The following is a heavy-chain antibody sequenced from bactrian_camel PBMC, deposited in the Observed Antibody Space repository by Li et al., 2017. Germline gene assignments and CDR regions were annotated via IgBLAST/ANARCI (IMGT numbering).Heavy chain of an antibody. J-gene: IGHJ4*01. V-gene: IGHV3S53*01. Sequence: VQLVESGGGLVQPGGSLRLSCTAPGFTSNSCGMDWYRQAAGKQREWVSSISTDGSTTYADSVKDRFTISLENAENTVYLQMNNLKPNDTAVYYCAALSMPSLWCGGQGTQVTVS. CDR1: GFTSNSCG. CDR2: ISTDGST. D-gene: IGHD7*01. CDR3: AALSMPSLWC.